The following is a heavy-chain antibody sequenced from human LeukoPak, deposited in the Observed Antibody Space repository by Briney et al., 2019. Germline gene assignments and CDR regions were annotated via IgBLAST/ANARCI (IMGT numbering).Heavy chain of an antibody. CDR2: IIPIVGTA. J-gene: IGHJ4*02. D-gene: IGHD3-9*01. CDR1: GGTFSSYA. CDR3: ARDQYRELVSY. V-gene: IGHV1-69*05. Sequence: ASVKLSCKASGGTFSSYAISWVRQAPGQGLEWMGRIIPIVGTANYAQKFQGRVTITTDESTSTAYMELSSLRSENTAVYSCARDQYRELVSYWGQGTLVTVSS.